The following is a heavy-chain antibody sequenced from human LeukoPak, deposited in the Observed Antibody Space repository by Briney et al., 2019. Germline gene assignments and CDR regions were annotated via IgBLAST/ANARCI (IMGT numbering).Heavy chain of an antibody. J-gene: IGHJ4*02. CDR1: GGSFSGYH. CDR2: INHSGST. Sequence: SETLSLTCAVYGGSFSGYHWSWIRQPPGKGLEWIGEINHSGSTNYNPSLKSRVTISIDTSKKQFSLKLSSVTAADTAVHYCAGHHPRNTVDFWGQGTLVTVSS. D-gene: IGHD2/OR15-2a*01. V-gene: IGHV4-34*01. CDR3: AGHHPRNTVDF.